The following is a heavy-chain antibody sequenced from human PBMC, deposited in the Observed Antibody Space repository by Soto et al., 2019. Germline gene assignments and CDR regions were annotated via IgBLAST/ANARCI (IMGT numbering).Heavy chain of an antibody. V-gene: IGHV4-30-2*01. Sequence: SETLSLTCAVSGGSISSGGYSWSWIRQPPGKDLEWIGYIYHSGSTYYNPSLKSRVTISVDRSKNQFSLKLSSVTAADTAVYYCASSLTTVYYYGMDVWGQGTTVTVSS. D-gene: IGHD4-17*01. CDR1: GGSISSGGYS. J-gene: IGHJ6*02. CDR2: IYHSGST. CDR3: ASSLTTVYYYGMDV.